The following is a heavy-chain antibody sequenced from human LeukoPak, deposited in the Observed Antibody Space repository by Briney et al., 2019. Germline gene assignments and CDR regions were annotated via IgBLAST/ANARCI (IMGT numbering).Heavy chain of an antibody. Sequence: GGSLRLSCAASGFTFSSYTMNWVRQPPGKGLEWVSNIGTSTTTIYYADSVKGRFTISRDNAKNSLYLQVNSLRADDTAVYYCARFAAGGSYYYYMDVWGKGTTVTVSS. CDR3: ARFAAGGSYYYYMDV. D-gene: IGHD6-25*01. CDR2: IGTSTTTI. V-gene: IGHV3-48*01. J-gene: IGHJ6*03. CDR1: GFTFSSYT.